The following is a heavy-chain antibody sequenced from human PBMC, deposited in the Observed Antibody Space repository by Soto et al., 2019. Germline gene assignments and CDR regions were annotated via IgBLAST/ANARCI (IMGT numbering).Heavy chain of an antibody. Sequence: GGSLRLSCAASGFGFSSFWMDWVRQAPGKGLEWVANITPDGSEKHYVDSVKGRFTISRDNAKSSLYLQMSSLTAEDSALYYCSRSLDSWGQGTRVTVSS. J-gene: IGHJ4*02. CDR3: SRSLDS. V-gene: IGHV3-7*01. CDR1: GFGFSSFW. CDR2: ITPDGSEK.